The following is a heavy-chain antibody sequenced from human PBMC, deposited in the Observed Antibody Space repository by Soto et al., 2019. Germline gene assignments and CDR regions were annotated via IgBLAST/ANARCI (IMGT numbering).Heavy chain of an antibody. V-gene: IGHV4-39*07. J-gene: IGHJ3*02. CDR3: ARDGNYDSSGYYPSDI. D-gene: IGHD3-22*01. CDR1: GGSISSSSYY. CDR2: IYYSGST. Sequence: SETLSLTCTVSGGSISSSSYYWGWIRQPPGKGLEWIGSIYYSGSTYYNPSLKSRVTMSVDTSKNQFSLKLSSVTAADTAVYYCARDGNYDSSGYYPSDIWGQGTMVTVSS.